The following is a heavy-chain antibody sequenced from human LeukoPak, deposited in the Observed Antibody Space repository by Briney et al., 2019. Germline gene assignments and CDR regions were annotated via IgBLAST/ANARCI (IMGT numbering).Heavy chain of an antibody. Sequence: PSETLSLTCAVYGGSFSGYYWSWIRQPPGKGLEWIGYIYYSGSTNYNPSLKSRVTISVDTSKNQFSLKLSSVTAADTAVYYCAGASGRLLVDYWGQGTLVTVSS. V-gene: IGHV4-59*01. D-gene: IGHD3-22*01. CDR2: IYYSGST. J-gene: IGHJ4*02. CDR3: AGASGRLLVDY. CDR1: GGSFSGYY.